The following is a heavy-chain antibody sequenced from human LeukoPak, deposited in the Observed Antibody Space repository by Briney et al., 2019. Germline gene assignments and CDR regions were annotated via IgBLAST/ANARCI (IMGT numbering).Heavy chain of an antibody. D-gene: IGHD3-22*01. V-gene: IGHV5-51*01. CDR3: ASAGDSSDYYYFSAFDI. J-gene: IGHJ3*02. Sequence: GESLKISCKGSGYTFSNCWIGCVRQMPAKGLEWMGIIYPGDSDTTYSPSFQGQVTISADKTISTAYLQWSSLKASDTAMYYCASAGDSSDYYYFSAFDIWGQGTMVTVSS. CDR1: GYTFSNCW. CDR2: IYPGDSDT.